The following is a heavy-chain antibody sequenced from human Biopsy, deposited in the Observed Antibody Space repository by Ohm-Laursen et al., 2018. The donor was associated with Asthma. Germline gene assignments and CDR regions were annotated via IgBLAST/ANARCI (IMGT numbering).Heavy chain of an antibody. CDR3: VRDGTDDAFDI. Sequence: SLRLSCTASGFSFSNFAIHWVRQAPGKGLEWVGVISKDASTEDYADSVKGRFTMARGNSKNTLDLQMNSLREEDTAVYYCVRDGTDDAFDIWGQGTVVSVSS. D-gene: IGHD1-1*01. CDR1: GFSFSNFA. J-gene: IGHJ3*02. CDR2: ISKDASTE. V-gene: IGHV3-30*01.